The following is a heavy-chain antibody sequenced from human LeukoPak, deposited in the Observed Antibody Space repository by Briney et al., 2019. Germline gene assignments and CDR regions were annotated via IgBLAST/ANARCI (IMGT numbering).Heavy chain of an antibody. CDR2: ISSSGSTI. V-gene: IGHV3-48*03. CDR3: AELGITMIGGV. Sequence: PGGSLRLSCAASGFTFSSYEMNWVRQAPGYGLEWVSYISSSGSTIYYADSVKGRFTISRDNAKNSLYLQMNSLRAEDTAVYYCAELGITMIGGVWGKGTTVTISS. D-gene: IGHD3-10*02. J-gene: IGHJ6*04. CDR1: GFTFSSYE.